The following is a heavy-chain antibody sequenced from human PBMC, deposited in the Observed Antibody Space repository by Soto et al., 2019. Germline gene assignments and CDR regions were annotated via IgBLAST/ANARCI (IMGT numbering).Heavy chain of an antibody. J-gene: IGHJ3*02. CDR1: GFSLSTSGVG. V-gene: IGHV2-5*01. CDR3: AKRRGAFDI. Sequence: QITLKESGPTLVKPTQTLTLTCTFSGFSLSTSGVGVGWIRQPPGEALEWLGIIYWNDDKLYRPSLKSRLTLTKDTPKNQVVLTMTNMGPVDTATYYCAKRRGAFDIWGQGTMVTVSS. CDR2: IYWNDDK.